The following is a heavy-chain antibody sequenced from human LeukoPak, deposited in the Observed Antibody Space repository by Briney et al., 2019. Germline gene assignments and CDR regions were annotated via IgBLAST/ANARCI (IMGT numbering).Heavy chain of an antibody. CDR2: IYYDGSNE. Sequence: PGGSLRLSCAASGFTFSRHGMHWVRQAPGKGLEWVTSIYYDGSNEDYADSVKGRFTISRDNSKNTLYLQMNSLRTEDTAVYYCAKDRGNSGWYNSIDCWGQGTLVTVSS. V-gene: IGHV3-30*02. D-gene: IGHD6-19*01. J-gene: IGHJ4*02. CDR3: AKDRGNSGWYNSIDC. CDR1: GFTFSRHG.